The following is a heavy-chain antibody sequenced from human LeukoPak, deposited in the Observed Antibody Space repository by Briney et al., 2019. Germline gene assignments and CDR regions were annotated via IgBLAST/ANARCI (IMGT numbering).Heavy chain of an antibody. J-gene: IGHJ6*03. CDR2: IKQDGSEK. V-gene: IGHV3-7*01. CDR3: ARVRQQLVRLLGRDTTYYYYYYMDV. CDR1: GFTFSSYG. Sequence: GGSLRLSCAASGFTFSSYGMHWVRQAPGKGLEWVANIKQDGSEKYYVDSVKGRFTISRDNAKNSLYLQMNSLRAEDTAVYYCARVRQQLVRLLGRDTTYYYYYYMDVWGKGTTVTVSS. D-gene: IGHD6-13*01.